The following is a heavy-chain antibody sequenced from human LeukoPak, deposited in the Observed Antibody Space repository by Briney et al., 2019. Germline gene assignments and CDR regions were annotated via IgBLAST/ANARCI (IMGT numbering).Heavy chain of an antibody. CDR2: IYPSGST. CDR3: AASHREYLDY. J-gene: IGHJ4*02. CDR1: GDSISSGSFY. V-gene: IGHV4-61*02. D-gene: IGHD3-10*01. Sequence: PSQTLSLTCSVSGDSISSGSFYWSWIRQPAGRGLEWIGRIYPSGSTNYNPSLKSRVTISVDTSKNQFSLKLSSVTAADTAVYYCAASHREYLDYWGQGTLVTVSS.